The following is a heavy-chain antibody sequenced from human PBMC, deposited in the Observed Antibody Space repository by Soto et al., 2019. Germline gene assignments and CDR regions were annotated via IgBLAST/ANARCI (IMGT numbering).Heavy chain of an antibody. D-gene: IGHD5-12*01. CDR1: GFTFTTYA. CDR3: AKDQRLSAGYSSSSSMDV. V-gene: IGHV3-23*01. CDR2: ISGSGAST. J-gene: IGHJ6*03. Sequence: GGSLRLSCAASGFTFTTYAMNWVRQAPGKGLEWVSGISGSGASTEYAESVKGRFTISKDNSKNTIYLQMNRLRAEDTAVYYCAKDQRLSAGYSSSSSMDVWGKGTTVTVSS.